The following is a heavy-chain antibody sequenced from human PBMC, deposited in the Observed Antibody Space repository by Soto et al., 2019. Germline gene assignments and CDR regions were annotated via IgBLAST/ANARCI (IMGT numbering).Heavy chain of an antibody. D-gene: IGHD2-15*01. J-gene: IGHJ4*02. CDR1: GGSISSGGYY. CDR2: IYYSGST. CDR3: ARNLVVVVAPTAGFFDY. Sequence: PSETLSLTCTVSGGSISSGGYYWSWIRQHPGKGLEWIGYIYYSGSTYYNPSLKSRVTISVDTSKNQFSLKLSSVTAADTAVYYCARNLVVVVAPTAGFFDYWGQGTPVPVYS. V-gene: IGHV4-31*03.